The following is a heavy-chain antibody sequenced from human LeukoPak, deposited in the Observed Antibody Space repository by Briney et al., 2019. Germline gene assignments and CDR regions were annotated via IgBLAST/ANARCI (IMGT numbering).Heavy chain of an antibody. D-gene: IGHD3-22*01. V-gene: IGHV1-46*01. CDR1: GYTFTSYY. CDR3: ARDGDSSGYRPPPPYFDY. CDR2: INPSGGST. J-gene: IGHJ4*02. Sequence: ASVKVSCKASGYTFTSYYMHWVRQAPGQGLEWMGIINPSGGSTSYAQKFQGRVTMTRDTSTSTVYMELSSLRFEDTAVYYCARDGDSSGYRPPPPYFDYWGQGTLVTVSS.